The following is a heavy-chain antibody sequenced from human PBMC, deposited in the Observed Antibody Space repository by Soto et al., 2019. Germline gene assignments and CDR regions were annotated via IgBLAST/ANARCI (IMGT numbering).Heavy chain of an antibody. D-gene: IGHD4-17*01. J-gene: IGHJ4*02. V-gene: IGHV3-23*01. CDR3: AKDLRPDGVWDFNY. CDR2: INSGGRT. CDR1: GFTFSSYT. Sequence: GGSLRLSCAASGFTFSSYTMNWVRQAPGKGLEWVSGINSGGRTYYADSVKGRFTISRDDSKNTLYLQIISLRAEDTAVYYCAKDLRPDGVWDFNYWGQGTLVTVSS.